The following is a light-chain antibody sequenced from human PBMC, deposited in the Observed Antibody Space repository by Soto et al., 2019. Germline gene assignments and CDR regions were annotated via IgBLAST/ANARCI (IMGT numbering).Light chain of an antibody. Sequence: AIQMTQSPSSLSASVGDTVTITCRASQGIRSDLGWYQQKPGKAPNLLIYAASSLQSGVPSRFSGSGSGTDFTLTISSLQPEDFATYYCLQDYNYPRTFGQGTKVDIK. V-gene: IGKV1-6*01. CDR2: AAS. J-gene: IGKJ1*01. CDR1: QGIRSD. CDR3: LQDYNYPRT.